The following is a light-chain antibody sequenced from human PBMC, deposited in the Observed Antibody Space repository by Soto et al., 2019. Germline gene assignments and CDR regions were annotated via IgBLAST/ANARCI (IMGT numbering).Light chain of an antibody. V-gene: IGKV3-11*01. CDR1: QNISVY. J-gene: IGKJ1*01. Sequence: EIVLTQSPATLSLSPGERATLSCRASQNISVYLAWYRQKPGQAPRLLIYAASNRATGIPARFSGSGFGTDFTLTISSLEPEDAAVYYCQQYGSSPGTFGQGTKVDIK. CDR2: AAS. CDR3: QQYGSSPGT.